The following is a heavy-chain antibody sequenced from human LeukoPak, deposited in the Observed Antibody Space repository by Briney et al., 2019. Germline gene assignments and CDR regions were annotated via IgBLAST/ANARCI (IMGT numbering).Heavy chain of an antibody. CDR3: AKGGWLDD. CDR2: ITGRSDKT. V-gene: IGHV3-23*01. Sequence: GGSLRLSCAASGFNFNKYDMTWARQAPGKGLEWVSTITGRSDKTYYTDSVKGRFVTSRDNSKDTLYLQMNSLRAEDTALYYCAKGGWLDDMGQGTLVTVSS. CDR1: GFNFNKYD. J-gene: IGHJ4*02. D-gene: IGHD6-19*01.